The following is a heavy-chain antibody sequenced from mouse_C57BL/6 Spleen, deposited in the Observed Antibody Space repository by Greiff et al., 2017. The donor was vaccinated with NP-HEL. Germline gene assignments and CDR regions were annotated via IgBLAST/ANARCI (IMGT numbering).Heavy chain of an antibody. CDR3: ARSGGVYGSSFSFAY. CDR2: INPGSGGT. D-gene: IGHD1-1*01. J-gene: IGHJ3*01. CDR1: GYAFTNYL. V-gene: IGHV1-54*01. Sequence: VQRVESGAELVRPGTSVKVSCKASGYAFTNYLIEWVKQRPGQGLEWIGVINPGSGGTNYNEKFKGKATLTADKSSSTAYMQLSSLTSEDSAVYFCARSGGVYGSSFSFAYWGQGTLVTVSA.